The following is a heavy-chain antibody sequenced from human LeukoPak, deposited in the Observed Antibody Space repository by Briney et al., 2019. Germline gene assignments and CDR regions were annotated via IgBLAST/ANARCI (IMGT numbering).Heavy chain of an antibody. D-gene: IGHD3-3*01. Sequence: GGSLRLSCVVSGLMFRDYWMTWVRQTPGKGPEWVATIKPDGSEKFYMDSVEGRLTVSRDNAKNSLYLQMNNLRAEDTAVYYCTREEWFHSDHWGQGVLVTVSS. CDR1: GLMFRDYW. J-gene: IGHJ4*02. CDR2: IKPDGSEK. V-gene: IGHV3-7*03. CDR3: TREEWFHSDH.